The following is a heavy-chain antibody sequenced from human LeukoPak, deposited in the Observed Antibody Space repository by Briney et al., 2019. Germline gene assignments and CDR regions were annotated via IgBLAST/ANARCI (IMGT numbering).Heavy chain of an antibody. J-gene: IGHJ4*02. CDR1: GYTFTSYG. CDR2: ISAYNGNT. D-gene: IGHD3-22*01. CDR3: AKPRPRYDSSGCFDY. Sequence: ASVKVSCKASGYTFTSYGISWVRQAPGQGLEWMGWISAYNGNTNYAQKLQGRVTMTTDTSTSTAYMELRSLRSDDTAVYYCAKPRPRYDSSGCFDYWGQGTLVTVSS. V-gene: IGHV1-18*01.